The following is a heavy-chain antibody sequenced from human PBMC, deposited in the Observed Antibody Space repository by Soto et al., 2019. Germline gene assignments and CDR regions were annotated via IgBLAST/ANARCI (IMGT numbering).Heavy chain of an antibody. CDR2: ISYDGSNK. J-gene: IGHJ3*02. CDR3: ARVRELPLYAFDI. CDR1: GVTLSSYA. D-gene: IGHD1-26*01. V-gene: IGHV3-30-3*01. Sequence: GGSLRLSYAASGVTLSSYAMHRVRQAPGKGLEWVAVISYDGSNKYYADSVKGRFTISRDNSKNTLYLQMNSLRAEDTAVYYCARVRELPLYAFDIWGQGTMVTVSS.